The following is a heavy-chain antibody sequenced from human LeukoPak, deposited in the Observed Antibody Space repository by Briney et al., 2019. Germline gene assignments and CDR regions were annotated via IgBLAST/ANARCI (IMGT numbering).Heavy chain of an antibody. CDR1: GFTFSSYW. CDR2: INSDGSST. Sequence: GGSLRLSCAASGFTFSSYWMHWVRQAPGKGLVWVSRINSDGSSTSYADSVKGRFTISRDNAKNTLYLQMNSLRAEDTAVYYCARDWGLSPGYTQYNWSDPWGQGTLVTVSS. CDR3: ARDWGLSPGYTQYNWSDP. V-gene: IGHV3-74*01. J-gene: IGHJ5*02. D-gene: IGHD1-1*01.